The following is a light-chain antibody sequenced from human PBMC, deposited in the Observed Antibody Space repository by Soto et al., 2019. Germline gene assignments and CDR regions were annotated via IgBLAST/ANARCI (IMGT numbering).Light chain of an antibody. CDR3: QQYYSTLWT. Sequence: DIVMTQSPDSLAVSLGERATINCKSSQSVLYSSNNKNYLAWYQQKPGQPPKVLIYWASTRESGVPDRFSGSGSVTDFTLTISSLQAEDVAVYYCQQYYSTLWTFGQGTKVEIK. V-gene: IGKV4-1*01. J-gene: IGKJ1*01. CDR1: QSVLYSSNNKNY. CDR2: WAS.